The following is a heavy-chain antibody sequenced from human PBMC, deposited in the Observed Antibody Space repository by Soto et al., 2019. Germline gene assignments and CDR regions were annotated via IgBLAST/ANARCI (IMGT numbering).Heavy chain of an antibody. Sequence: QVQLQESGPGLVKPSQTLSLTCTVSGGSISSGGYYWSWIRQHPGKGLEWIGYIYYSGSTYYNPSLKSRVTISVDTSKNQFSLKLSSVTAADTAVYYCARDRDVLMTNKFDYYYYGMDVWGQGTTVTVSS. D-gene: IGHD2-8*01. J-gene: IGHJ6*02. CDR2: IYYSGST. V-gene: IGHV4-31*03. CDR3: ARDRDVLMTNKFDYYYYGMDV. CDR1: GGSISSGGYY.